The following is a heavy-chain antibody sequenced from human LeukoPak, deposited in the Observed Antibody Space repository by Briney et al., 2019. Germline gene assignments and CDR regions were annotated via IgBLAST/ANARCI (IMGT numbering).Heavy chain of an antibody. J-gene: IGHJ6*02. D-gene: IGHD6-13*01. CDR3: ARGPHSSSWYYYYYYGMDV. Sequence: SETLSLTCTVSGGSISSGGYYWGWIRQHPGKGLEWIGYIYYSGSTYYNPSLKSRVTISVDTSKNQFSLKLSSVTAADTAVYYCARGPHSSSWYYYYYYGMDVWGQGTTVTVSS. CDR1: GGSISSGGYY. V-gene: IGHV4-31*03. CDR2: IYYSGST.